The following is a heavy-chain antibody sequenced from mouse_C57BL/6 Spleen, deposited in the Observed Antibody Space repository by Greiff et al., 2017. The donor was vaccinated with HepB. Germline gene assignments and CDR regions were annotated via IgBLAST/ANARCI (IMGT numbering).Heavy chain of an antibody. CDR2: IDPSDSYT. J-gene: IGHJ1*03. Sequence: QVQLKQPGAELVMPGASVKLSCKASGYTFTSYWMHWVKQRPGQGLEWIGEIDPSDSYTNYNQKFKGKSTLTVDKSSSTAYMQLSSLTSEDSAVYYCAVGGLLRGYFDVWGTGTTVTVSS. V-gene: IGHV1-69*01. CDR3: AVGGLLRGYFDV. D-gene: IGHD1-1*01. CDR1: GYTFTSYW.